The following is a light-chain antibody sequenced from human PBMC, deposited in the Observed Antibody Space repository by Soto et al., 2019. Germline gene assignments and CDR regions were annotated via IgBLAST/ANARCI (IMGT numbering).Light chain of an antibody. J-gene: IGKJ1*01. CDR2: HAS. Sequence: DIQTTQSPSTLPASVGDRVTINCRASPSISNWLAWYQPKPGTAPNVLIYHASSLESGVPSRFSAIGSGTEFTLPLRSLQPDDFATDDCQPYNSYWTGGQVTKGEIK. V-gene: IGKV1-5*01. CDR1: PSISNW. CDR3: QPYNSYWT.